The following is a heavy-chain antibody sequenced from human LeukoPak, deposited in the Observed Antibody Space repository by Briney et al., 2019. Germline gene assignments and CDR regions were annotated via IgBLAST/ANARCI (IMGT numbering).Heavy chain of an antibody. V-gene: IGHV3-73*01. CDR1: GFTFSGSA. Sequence: GGSLRLSCAASGFTFSGSAMHWVRQASGKGLEWVGRIRSKANSYATTYAASLEGRFTISRDDSKNTTYLQMSSLKTDDTAVYYCTRRSIASTRTDDYWGQGTLVTVSS. CDR2: IRSKANSYAT. J-gene: IGHJ4*02. CDR3: TRRSIASTRTDDY. D-gene: IGHD6-13*01.